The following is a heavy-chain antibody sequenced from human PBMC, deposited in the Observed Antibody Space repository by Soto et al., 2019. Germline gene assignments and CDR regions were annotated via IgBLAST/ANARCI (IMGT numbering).Heavy chain of an antibody. Sequence: QLQLQESGPGLVKPSETLSLTCTVSGGSISSSSYYWGWIRQPPGKGLEWIGSIYYSGSTYYNPSLKSRVTISVDTSKNQFSLKLSSVTAADTAVYYCATHPDYSNPAGYYYYYMDVWGKGTTVTVSS. CDR1: GGSISSSSYY. J-gene: IGHJ6*03. V-gene: IGHV4-39*01. CDR3: ATHPDYSNPAGYYYYYMDV. CDR2: IYYSGST. D-gene: IGHD4-4*01.